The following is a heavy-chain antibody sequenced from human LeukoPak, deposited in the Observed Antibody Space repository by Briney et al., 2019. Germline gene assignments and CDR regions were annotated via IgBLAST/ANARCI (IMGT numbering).Heavy chain of an antibody. Sequence: PGRSLRLSCAASGFTVSTDHMSWVRQAPGKGLEWVAVSYSDGSTYHRESVKGRFSISRDNSKNTLYLEMHSLRAEDTAVYYCARVWGLSFDHWGQGSLVTVSS. J-gene: IGHJ4*02. CDR3: ARVWGLSFDH. D-gene: IGHD3-16*02. V-gene: IGHV3-53*01. CDR2: SYSDGST. CDR1: GFTVSTDH.